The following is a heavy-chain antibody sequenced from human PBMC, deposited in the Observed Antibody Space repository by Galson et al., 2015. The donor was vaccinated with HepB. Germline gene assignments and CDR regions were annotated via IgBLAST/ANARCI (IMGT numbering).Heavy chain of an antibody. D-gene: IGHD6-13*01. V-gene: IGHV3-33*01. CDR2: R. CDR1: GFTFSRSA. Sequence: SLRLSCAASGFTFSRSAMHWVRQAPGKGLECVALRDSVKGRFTISRDYSKSTLYLQMNSLRDEDTAIYYCARSPAAAAFFDFWGQGTLLTVSS. CDR3: ARSPAAAAFFDF. J-gene: IGHJ4*02.